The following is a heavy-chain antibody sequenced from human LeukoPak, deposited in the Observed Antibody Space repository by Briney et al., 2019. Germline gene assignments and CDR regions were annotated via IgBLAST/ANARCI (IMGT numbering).Heavy chain of an antibody. V-gene: IGHV4-59*01. CDR2: IYYSGST. J-gene: IGHJ3*02. CDR3: ARGGGSVKGDALDI. CDR1: SGSISSYY. D-gene: IGHD4-17*01. Sequence: SETLSLTCTVSSGSISSYYWSWIRQPPGKGLEWIGSIYYSGSTNYNPSLKSRVTISVDTSKNQFSLKLSSVTAADTAVYYCARGGGSVKGDALDIWGQGTTVSVSS.